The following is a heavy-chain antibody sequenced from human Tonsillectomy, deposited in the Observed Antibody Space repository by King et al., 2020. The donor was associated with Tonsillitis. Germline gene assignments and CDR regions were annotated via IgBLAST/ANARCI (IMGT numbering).Heavy chain of an antibody. D-gene: IGHD6-25*01. CDR1: GYTFTGYY. CDR2: INPNSGGT. J-gene: IGHJ4*02. CDR3: ARGSGAFDY. Sequence: QLVQSGAEVKKPGASVKVSCKTSGYTFTGYYIHWVRQAPGQGLEWMGWINPNSGGTNFAQKFQGRVTMTGDTSISTAYLELSRLRSDDTAVYFCARGSGAFDYWGQGTLVTASS. V-gene: IGHV1-2*02.